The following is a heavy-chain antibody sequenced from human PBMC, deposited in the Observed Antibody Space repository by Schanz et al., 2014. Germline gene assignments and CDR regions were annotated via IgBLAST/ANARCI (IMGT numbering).Heavy chain of an antibody. CDR1: GFIFRSFG. CDR3: AKAADWPVTRFDP. J-gene: IGHJ5*02. D-gene: IGHD3-9*01. CDR2: IWSDGTNE. Sequence: VQLVESGGGVVQRGKSLRLSCATSGFIFRSFGIHWVRQAPGKGLEWVAVIWSDGTNEYYADSVKGRFTISGDSSKYTVYLQMSSLRADDTAVYYCAKAADWPVTRFDPWGQGTLVTVSS. V-gene: IGHV3-33*06.